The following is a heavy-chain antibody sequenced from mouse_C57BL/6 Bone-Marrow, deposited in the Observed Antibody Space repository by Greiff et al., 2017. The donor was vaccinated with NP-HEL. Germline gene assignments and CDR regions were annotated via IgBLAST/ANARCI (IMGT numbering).Heavy chain of an antibody. CDR1: GYTFTSYW. D-gene: IGHD1-1*01. J-gene: IGHJ1*03. CDR2: IDPSDSYT. Sequence: QVQLQQPGAELVRPGTSVKLSCKASGYTFTSYWMHWVKQRPGQGLEWIGVIDPSDSYTNYNQKFKGKATFTVDTSSSTAYMQLSSLSSEDSAVYYCARGPYYYGSSPWYFDVWGTGTTVTVSS. CDR3: ARGPYYYGSSPWYFDV. V-gene: IGHV1-59*01.